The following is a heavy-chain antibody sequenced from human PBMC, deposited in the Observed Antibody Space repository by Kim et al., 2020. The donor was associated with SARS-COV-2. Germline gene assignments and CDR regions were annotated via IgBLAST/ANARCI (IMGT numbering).Heavy chain of an antibody. V-gene: IGHV4-34*01. D-gene: IGHD3-22*01. CDR1: GGSFSGYY. J-gene: IGHJ5*02. CDR2: INHSGST. Sequence: SETLSLTCAVYGGSFSGYYWSWIRQPPGKGLEWIGEINHSGSTNYNPSLKSRVTISVDTSKNQFSLKLSSVTAADTAVYYCARRATMIQFDPWGQGTLVTVSS. CDR3: ARRATMIQFDP.